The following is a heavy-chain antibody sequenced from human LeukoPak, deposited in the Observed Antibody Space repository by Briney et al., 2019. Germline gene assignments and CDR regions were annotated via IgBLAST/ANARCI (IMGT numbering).Heavy chain of an antibody. CDR3: ARAPHIAAAGKNYYYYYMDV. Sequence: GASVKVSCKASGYTFTGYYMHWVRQAPGQGLEWMGWINPNSGGTNYAQKFQGRVTMTRDTSISTAYMELSRLRSDDTAVYYCARAPHIAAAGKNYYYYYMDVWGKGTTVTVSS. D-gene: IGHD6-13*01. CDR2: INPNSGGT. V-gene: IGHV1-2*02. CDR1: GYTFTGYY. J-gene: IGHJ6*03.